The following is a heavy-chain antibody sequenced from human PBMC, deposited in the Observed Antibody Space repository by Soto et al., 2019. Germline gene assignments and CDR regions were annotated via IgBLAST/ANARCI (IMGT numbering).Heavy chain of an antibody. CDR1: GYSFTSYW. J-gene: IGHJ6*02. CDR3: ARLGELRADCSGGSCYGYYYYGMDV. CDR2: IDPSDSYT. V-gene: IGHV5-10-1*01. Sequence: GESLKISCKGSGYSFTSYWISWVRQMPGKGLEWMGRIDPSDSYTNYSPSFPGHVTISADKSISTAYLQWSSLKASDTAMYYCARLGELRADCSGGSCYGYYYYGMDVWGQGTTVTAP. D-gene: IGHD2-15*01.